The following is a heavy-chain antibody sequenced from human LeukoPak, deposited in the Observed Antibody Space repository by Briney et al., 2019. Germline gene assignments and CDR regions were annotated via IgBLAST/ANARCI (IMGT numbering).Heavy chain of an antibody. Sequence: GGSPRLSCAASGFTFSSYSMNWVRQAPGKGLEWVSYISSSGSTIYYADSVKGRFTISRDNAKNSLYLQMNSLRAEDTAVYYCARGDTRMAAYGPSLGFDYWGQGTLVTVSS. J-gene: IGHJ4*02. CDR3: ARGDTRMAAYGPSLGFDY. V-gene: IGHV3-48*01. CDR1: GFTFSSYS. D-gene: IGHD3-16*01. CDR2: ISSSGSTI.